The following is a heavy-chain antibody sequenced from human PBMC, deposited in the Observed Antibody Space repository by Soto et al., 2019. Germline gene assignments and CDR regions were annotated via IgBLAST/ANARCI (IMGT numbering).Heavy chain of an antibody. CDR1: GGSISSYY. Sequence: SETLSLTCTASGGSISSYYWSWIRQPPGKGLEWIGYIYYSGSTNYNPSLKSRVTISVDTSKNQFSLKLSSVTAADTAVYYCARGHPYSTGFDYWGQGTLVTVSS. CDR3: ARGHPYSTGFDY. J-gene: IGHJ4*02. V-gene: IGHV4-59*01. CDR2: IYYSGST. D-gene: IGHD5-18*01.